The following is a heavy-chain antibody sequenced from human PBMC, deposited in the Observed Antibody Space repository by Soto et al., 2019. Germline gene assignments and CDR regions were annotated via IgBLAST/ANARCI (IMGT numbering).Heavy chain of an antibody. CDR2: ITSSGGNA. J-gene: IGHJ4*02. D-gene: IGHD3-10*01. CDR1: GFSFRDYY. Sequence: AGSLRLSCAASGFSFRDYYMTWMRQTPEKGLEWISTITSSGGNAYYAASVKGRVTISRDKAHNYFYLQMSGLTAADTALYYRARDSITISVNYFDFWGQGTLVTVSS. CDR3: ARDSITISVNYFDF. V-gene: IGHV3-11*04.